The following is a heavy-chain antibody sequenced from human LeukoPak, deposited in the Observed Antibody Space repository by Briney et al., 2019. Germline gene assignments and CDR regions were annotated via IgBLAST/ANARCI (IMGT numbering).Heavy chain of an antibody. D-gene: IGHD1-26*01. CDR3: ARGDEWELDWFDP. V-gene: IGHV3-7*03. CDR2: IKEDGSER. J-gene: IGHJ5*02. CDR1: AFIFSGHW. Sequence: PGGSLRLSCEGSAFIFSGHWMNWVRQTPGKGLEWVASIKEDGSERQYVDSVKGRFSISRDNTKGSLFLQLNNLRAEDTAVYYCARGDEWELDWFDPWGQGTLVTVSS.